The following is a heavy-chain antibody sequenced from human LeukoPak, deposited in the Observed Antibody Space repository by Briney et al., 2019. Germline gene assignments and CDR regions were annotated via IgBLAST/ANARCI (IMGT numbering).Heavy chain of an antibody. J-gene: IGHJ4*02. CDR1: GFTFSSYG. CDR3: AKDGGFYGENLDY. Sequence: PGGSLRLSCAASGFTFSSYGMHWVRQAPGKGLEWVAVISYDGSSKYYADSVKGRFTISRDNSKNTLFLQMNSLRADDTAVFYYAKDGGFYGENLDYWGQGTLVTVSS. CDR2: ISYDGSSK. V-gene: IGHV3-30*18. D-gene: IGHD4-17*01.